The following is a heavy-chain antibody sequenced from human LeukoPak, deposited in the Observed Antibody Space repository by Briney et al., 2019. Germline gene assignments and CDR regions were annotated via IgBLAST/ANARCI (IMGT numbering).Heavy chain of an antibody. D-gene: IGHD3-10*01. V-gene: IGHV4-34*01. Sequence: SETLPLTCAVYGGSFSGYYWSWILQPPVKGREWIGEINHSGSTNYNPSLKRRVTISIDTSKNQFSLKLSSVTAADTAVYYFASSTYYYGSGSPMEVWGQGTTVTVSS. CDR2: INHSGST. CDR3: ASSTYYYGSGSPMEV. J-gene: IGHJ6*02. CDR1: GGSFSGYY.